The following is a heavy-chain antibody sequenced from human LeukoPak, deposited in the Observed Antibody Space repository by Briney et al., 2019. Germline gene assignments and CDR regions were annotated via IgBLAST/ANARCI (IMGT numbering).Heavy chain of an antibody. D-gene: IGHD1-14*01. Sequence: RKSLRLSCAASGFTFNKYAIHWVRQAPGKGLEWVSVISYDGNSTYYADSVRGRFTISRDNSKNSLYLQVNSLRPEDTAVYYCARGKTATTSLNYWGQGTLVTVSS. CDR1: GFTFNKYA. J-gene: IGHJ4*02. CDR2: ISYDGNST. CDR3: ARGKTATTSLNY. V-gene: IGHV3-30-3*01.